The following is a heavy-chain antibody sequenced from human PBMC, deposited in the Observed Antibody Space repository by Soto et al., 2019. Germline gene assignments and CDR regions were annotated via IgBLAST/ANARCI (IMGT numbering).Heavy chain of an antibody. CDR2: ISSTGTSM. CDR3: ARETHFIDY. J-gene: IGHJ4*02. CDR1: GFTFSSYE. Sequence: VQLVESGGDLVQPGGSLRLSCAASGFTFSSYEMNWVRQAPGKGLEWVSYISSTGTSMDYADSVKGRFTISRDNAKNSLHLRLNSLRDEDTAVYYCARETHFIDYWGQGTLVSVSA. V-gene: IGHV3-48*03.